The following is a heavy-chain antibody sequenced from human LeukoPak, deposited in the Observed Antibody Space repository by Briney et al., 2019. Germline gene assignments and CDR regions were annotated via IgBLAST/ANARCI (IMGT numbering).Heavy chain of an antibody. CDR2: ISSSSSYI. D-gene: IGHD3-22*01. V-gene: IGHV3-21*01. CDR3: ARDGYYYDSSGLKTFDY. J-gene: IGHJ4*02. CDR1: GFTFSSYS. Sequence: TGGSLRLSCAASGFTFSSYSMNWVRQAPGKGLEWVSSISSSSSYIYYADSVKGRFTISRDNAKNSLYLQMNSLRAEDTAVYYCARDGYYYDSSGLKTFDYWGQGTLVTVSS.